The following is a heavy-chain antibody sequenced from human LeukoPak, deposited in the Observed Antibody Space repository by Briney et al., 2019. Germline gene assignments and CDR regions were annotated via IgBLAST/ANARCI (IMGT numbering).Heavy chain of an antibody. Sequence: PSEALSLTCTVSGGSISSGDYYWSWIRQPPGKGLEWIGYIYYSGSTYYNPSLKSRVTISVDTSKNQFSLKLSSVTAADTAVYYCAGSHDYGDYELNPPFDYWGQGTLVTVSS. CDR3: AGSHDYGDYELNPPFDY. D-gene: IGHD4-17*01. CDR2: IYYSGST. CDR1: GGSISSGDYY. J-gene: IGHJ4*02. V-gene: IGHV4-30-4*01.